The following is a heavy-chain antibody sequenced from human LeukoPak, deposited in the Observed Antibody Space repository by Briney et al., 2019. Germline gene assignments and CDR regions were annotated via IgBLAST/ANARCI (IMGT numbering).Heavy chain of an antibody. D-gene: IGHD2-2*01. J-gene: IGHJ6*02. CDR2: IGTAGDT. Sequence: PGGSLRLSCAASGFTFSSYDMHWVRQATGKGLELVSAIGTAGDTYYPGSVKGRFTISRENAKNSLYLQMNSLRAGDTAVYYCARERTHYGMDVWGQGTTVTVSS. CDR1: GFTFSSYD. CDR3: ARERTHYGMDV. V-gene: IGHV3-13*01.